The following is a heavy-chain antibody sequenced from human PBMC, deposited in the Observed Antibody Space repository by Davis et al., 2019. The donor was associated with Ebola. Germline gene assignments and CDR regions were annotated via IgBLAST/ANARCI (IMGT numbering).Heavy chain of an antibody. J-gene: IGHJ4*02. CDR3: ARDGNTMIVGRVRPPGFDY. CDR2: INHSGST. D-gene: IGHD3-22*01. V-gene: IGHV4-34*01. Sequence: PSETLSLTCAVYGGSFSGYYWSWIRQPPRKGLEWIGEINHSGSTNYNPSLKSRVTISVDTSKNQFSLKLSSVTAADTAVYYCARDGNTMIVGRVRPPGFDYWGQGTLVTVSS. CDR1: GGSFSGYY.